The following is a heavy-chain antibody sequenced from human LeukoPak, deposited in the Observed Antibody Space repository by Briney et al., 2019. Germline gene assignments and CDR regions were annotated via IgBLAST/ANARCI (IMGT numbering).Heavy chain of an antibody. V-gene: IGHV1-24*01. CDR2: FDPEDGET. CDR1: GYTLTELS. D-gene: IGHD3-22*01. CDR3: ATYPHYYDSSGYYLDY. J-gene: IGHJ4*02. Sequence: ASVKVSCKVSGYTLTELSMHWVRQAPGKGLEWMGGFDPEDGETIYAQKFQGRVTMTEDTSTDTAYMELSSLRSEDTAVYYCATYPHYYDSSGYYLDYWGQGTLVTVSS.